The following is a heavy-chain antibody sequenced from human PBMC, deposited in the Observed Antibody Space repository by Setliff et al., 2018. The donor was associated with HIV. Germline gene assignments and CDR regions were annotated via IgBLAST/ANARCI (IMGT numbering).Heavy chain of an antibody. D-gene: IGHD3-10*01. CDR1: GYTFTDNY. CDR3: ARGGYYTSGTWFDP. J-gene: IGHJ5*02. Sequence: ASVKVSCKASGYTFTDNYIHWVRQAPGQGLEWMGWINCNSGGTYYAQNFQGRVTMTRDTSTSTTYLELDRLTYDDTAIYYRARGGYYTSGTWFDPWGQGTLVTVSS. CDR2: INCNSGGT. V-gene: IGHV1-2*02.